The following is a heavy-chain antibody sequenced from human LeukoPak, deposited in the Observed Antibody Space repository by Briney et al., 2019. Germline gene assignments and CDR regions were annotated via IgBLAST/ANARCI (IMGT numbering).Heavy chain of an antibody. D-gene: IGHD3-10*01. J-gene: IGHJ6*02. V-gene: IGHV3-30*04. Sequence: TGGSLRLSCAASGFTFSRNAMHWVRQAPGKGLEWVAIISYDGSNKYYADSVKGRFTVSRDNSKNTLYLQMNSLRVEDTAVYYCAKGGRDYYASESYYSRLYGMDVWGQGTTVTVSS. CDR1: GFTFSRNA. CDR3: AKGGRDYYASESYYSRLYGMDV. CDR2: ISYDGSNK.